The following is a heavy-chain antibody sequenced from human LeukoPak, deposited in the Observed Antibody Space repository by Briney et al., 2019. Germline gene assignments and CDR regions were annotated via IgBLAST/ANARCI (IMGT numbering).Heavy chain of an antibody. V-gene: IGHV3-21*01. CDR1: GFSVSNYF. CDR2: ISNSSSYI. Sequence: PGGSLRLSCAGSGFSVSNYFMNWVRQAPGKGLEWVSSISNSSSYIYYADSVKGRFTISRDNAKNSLYLQMNSLRAEDTAVYYCARGTTGYGSGSYPNYWGQGTLVTVSS. J-gene: IGHJ4*02. CDR3: ARGTTGYGSGSYPNY. D-gene: IGHD3-10*01.